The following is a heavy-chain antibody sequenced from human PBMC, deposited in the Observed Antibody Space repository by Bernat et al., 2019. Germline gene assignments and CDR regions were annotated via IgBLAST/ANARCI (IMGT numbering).Heavy chain of an antibody. CDR3: ARDGPTYYYGSGMDV. V-gene: IGHV4-39*02. CDR1: GGSISSSSYY. D-gene: IGHD3-10*01. J-gene: IGHJ6*02. CDR2: IYYSGST. Sequence: QLQLQESGPGLVKPSETLSLTCTVSGGSISSSSYYWGWIRQPPGKGLEWIGSIYYSGSTYYNPSLKSRVTISVDTSKNQFSLKLSSVTAADTAVYYCARDGPTYYYGSGMDVWGQGTTVTVSS.